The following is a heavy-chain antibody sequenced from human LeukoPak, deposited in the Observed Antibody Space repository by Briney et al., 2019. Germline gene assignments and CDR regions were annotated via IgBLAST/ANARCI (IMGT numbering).Heavy chain of an antibody. CDR1: GFTFSSYG. Sequence: GGSLRLSCAASGFTFSSYGMHWVRQAPGKGLEWVSFIRYDGSNKYYADSVKGRFTISRDNSKNTLYLQMNSLRAEDTAVYYCARGSKYFYYYYMDVWGKGTTVTVSS. CDR2: IRYDGSNK. J-gene: IGHJ6*03. V-gene: IGHV3-30*02. CDR3: ARGSKYFYYYYMDV. D-gene: IGHD6-6*01.